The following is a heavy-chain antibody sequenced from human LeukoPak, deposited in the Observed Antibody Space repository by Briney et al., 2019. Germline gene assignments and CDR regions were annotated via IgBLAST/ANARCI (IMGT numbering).Heavy chain of an antibody. Sequence: SETLSLTCTVSGGSVSSGSYYWSWLRQPPGKGLEWIGYIYYSGSTNYNPSLKSRVTISVDTSKNQFSLKLSSVTAADTAVYYCAVLVAADTSPFDYWGQGTLVPVSS. J-gene: IGHJ4*02. V-gene: IGHV4-61*01. CDR1: GGSVSSGSYY. CDR2: IYYSGST. D-gene: IGHD5-12*01. CDR3: AVLVAADTSPFDY.